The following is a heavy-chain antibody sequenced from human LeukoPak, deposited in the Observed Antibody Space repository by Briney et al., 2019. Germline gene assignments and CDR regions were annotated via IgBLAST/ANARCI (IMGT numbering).Heavy chain of an antibody. V-gene: IGHV3-21*01. J-gene: IGHJ3*02. D-gene: IGHD2-15*01. Sequence: GGSLRLSCAASGFTFSSYSMNWVRQAPGKGLEWVSSISSSSSYIYYADSVKGRFTISRDNAKNSLYLQMNSLRAEDTAVYYCARAGCSGGSCPHGIWGQGTMVTVSS. CDR1: GFTFSSYS. CDR3: ARAGCSGGSCPHGI. CDR2: ISSSSSYI.